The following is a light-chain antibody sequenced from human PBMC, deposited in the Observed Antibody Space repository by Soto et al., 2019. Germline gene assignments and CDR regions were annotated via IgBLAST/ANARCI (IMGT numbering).Light chain of an antibody. J-gene: IGLJ2*01. CDR2: DVN. CDR3: TSWTTSSNLV. V-gene: IGLV2-14*01. Sequence: QSALTQPASVSGSPGQSITISCTGTSRDIGTYDYVSWYQQHPGKAPKLMIYDVNNRPSGVSNRFSGSKSGNTASLTISGLQAEDEADYYCTSWTTSSNLVFGGGTKLTVL. CDR1: SRDIGTYDY.